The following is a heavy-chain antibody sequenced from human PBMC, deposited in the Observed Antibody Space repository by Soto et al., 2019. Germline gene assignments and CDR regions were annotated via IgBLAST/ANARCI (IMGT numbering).Heavy chain of an antibody. CDR3: ARDAASYYYDSSGYGANAFDI. CDR1: VGPISSYY. Sequence: PSETLSLTCTVSVGPISSYYWSWIRQPPGKGLEWIGYIYYSGSTNYNPSLKSRVTISVDTSKNQFSLKLSSVTAADTAVYYCARDAASYYYDSSGYGANAFDIWGQGTMVTVS. J-gene: IGHJ3*02. V-gene: IGHV4-59*01. D-gene: IGHD3-22*01. CDR2: IYYSGST.